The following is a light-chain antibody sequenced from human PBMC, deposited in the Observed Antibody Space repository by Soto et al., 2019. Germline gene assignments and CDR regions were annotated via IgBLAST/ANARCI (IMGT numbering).Light chain of an antibody. CDR1: SSNIGSNF. J-gene: IGLJ3*02. V-gene: IGLV1-47*01. Sequence: QSVLTQAPSASGTPGQRVTISCSGSSSNIGSNFVYWYHQLPGTAPKLLIYINDQRPSGVPDRFSGSKSGTSASLAISGLRSEDEGYYYCASWDDSLSGSAVFGGGTKVTVL. CDR2: IND. CDR3: ASWDDSLSGSAV.